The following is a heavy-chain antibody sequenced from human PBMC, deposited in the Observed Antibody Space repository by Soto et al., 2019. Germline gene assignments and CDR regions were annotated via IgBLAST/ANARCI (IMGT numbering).Heavy chain of an antibody. CDR2: ISGSGGST. V-gene: IGHV3-23*01. CDR3: AKDGIGYFDWLTLVYFEY. J-gene: IGHJ4*02. D-gene: IGHD3-9*01. CDR1: LFTFSSYA. Sequence: GWSLRVSWASSLFTFSSYAMSLVRQSPVKVLEWVSAISGSGGSTYYADSVKGRFTISRDNSKNTLYLQMNSLRAEDTAVYYCAKDGIGYFDWLTLVYFEYWGQGTLVTVSS.